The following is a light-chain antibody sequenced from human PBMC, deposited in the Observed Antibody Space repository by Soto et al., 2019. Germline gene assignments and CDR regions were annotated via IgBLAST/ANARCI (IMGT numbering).Light chain of an antibody. CDR3: QHYGTSTRT. V-gene: IGKV3-20*01. Sequence: EIVLTQSPGTLSLSPGESATLSCRATQSVSATYLAWYQQKPGQAPRLLIYAASGRATDIPDRFSGSGSGTDFTLAISRLEPEDFAVYWCQHYGTSTRTFGQGTKV. J-gene: IGKJ1*01. CDR1: QSVSATY. CDR2: AAS.